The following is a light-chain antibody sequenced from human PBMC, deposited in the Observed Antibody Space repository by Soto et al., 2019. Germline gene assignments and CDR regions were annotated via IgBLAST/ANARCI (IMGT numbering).Light chain of an antibody. CDR3: QQYGTSPRT. CDR1: QSVSSTY. Sequence: EIVLTQSPGTLSLSPGERATLSCRASQSVSSTYLAWYQQKPGQAPRLLIYGGSSRATGIPDRFSGSGSGTDFTLTFSRLEPEDFAVYYCQQYGTSPRTFGQGTKVDI. CDR2: GGS. V-gene: IGKV3-20*01. J-gene: IGKJ1*01.